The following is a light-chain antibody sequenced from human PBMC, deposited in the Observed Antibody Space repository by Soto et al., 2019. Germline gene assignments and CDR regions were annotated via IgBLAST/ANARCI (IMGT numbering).Light chain of an antibody. V-gene: IGKV1-5*01. CDR3: QHYNSYSPT. CDR1: QSISSW. CDR2: DAS. Sequence: DIQMTQSPSTLSASVGDRVTITCRASQSISSWLAWYQQKPGKAPKLRIYDASSLESGVPSRFSGMRSGTEFTLTISSLQPDDFATYCCQHYNSYSPTFGQGTKVEIK. J-gene: IGKJ1*01.